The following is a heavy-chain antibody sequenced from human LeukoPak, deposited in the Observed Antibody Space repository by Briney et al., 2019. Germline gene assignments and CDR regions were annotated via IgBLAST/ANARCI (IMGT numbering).Heavy chain of an antibody. CDR3: ARGTVGSDSVY. V-gene: IGHV3-21*01. D-gene: IGHD1-26*01. J-gene: IGHJ4*02. CDR2: ISSSSSYI. CDR1: GFTFSSYS. Sequence: GGSLRLSCAASGFTFSSYSMNWVRQAPGKALEWVSSISSSSSYIYYADSVKGRFTISRDNAKNSLYLQMNSLRAEDTAVYYCARGTVGSDSVYWGQGTLVTVSS.